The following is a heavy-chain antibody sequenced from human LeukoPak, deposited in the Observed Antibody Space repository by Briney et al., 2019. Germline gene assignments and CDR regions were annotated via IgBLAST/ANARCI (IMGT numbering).Heavy chain of an antibody. CDR2: IIPVLSTA. Sequence: ASVKVSCKASGYTFIDYYMHWVRQAPGQGLEWMGGIIPVLSTANYAQKFQDRVTITADESTSTTYMELSSLKSEDTAVYYCATTGGDIYYYYMDVWGKGTTVTISS. V-gene: IGHV1-69*13. J-gene: IGHJ6*03. CDR1: GYTFIDYY. CDR3: ATTGGDIYYYYMDV. D-gene: IGHD3-16*01.